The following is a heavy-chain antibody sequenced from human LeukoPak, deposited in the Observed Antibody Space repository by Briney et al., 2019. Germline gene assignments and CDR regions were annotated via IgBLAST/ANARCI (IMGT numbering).Heavy chain of an antibody. Sequence: GASVKVSCKASGFTFTNSAIQCVRQARGQRLEWLGWIVVGSGNANYAQKFQDRVIITRDMSTSTAYMEVSSLRSEDTAVYYCARDSGYSYGFNWFDPWGQGTLVTVSS. CDR1: GFTFTNSA. J-gene: IGHJ5*02. D-gene: IGHD5-18*01. CDR2: IVVGSGNA. CDR3: ARDSGYSYGFNWFDP. V-gene: IGHV1-58*02.